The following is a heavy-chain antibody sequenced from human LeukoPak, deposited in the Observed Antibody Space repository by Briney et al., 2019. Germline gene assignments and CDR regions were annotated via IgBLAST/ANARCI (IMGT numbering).Heavy chain of an antibody. V-gene: IGHV3-23*01. D-gene: IGHD3-10*01. Sequence: GGSLRLSCAASGFTFSSYAMSWVRQAPGKGLEWVSAISGSGGSTYYADSVKGRFTISRDNSKDTLYLQMNSLRAEDTAVYYCARITMVRGVIIGLDYWGQGTLVTVSS. CDR1: GFTFSSYA. CDR3: ARITMVRGVIIGLDY. J-gene: IGHJ4*02. CDR2: ISGSGGST.